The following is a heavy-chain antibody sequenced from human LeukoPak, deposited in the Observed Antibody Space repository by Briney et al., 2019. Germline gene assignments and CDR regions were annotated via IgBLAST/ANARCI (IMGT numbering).Heavy chain of an antibody. V-gene: IGHV4-39*07. CDR2: IYYSGST. CDR1: GGSISSSSYY. D-gene: IGHD1-26*01. Sequence: SETLSLTCTVSGGSISSSSYYWGWIRQPPGKGLEWIGSIYYSGSTYYNPSLKSRVTISVDTSRKQFSLKLSSVTAADTAVYYCARSIVGARNWYFGLWGRGTLVTVSS. J-gene: IGHJ2*01. CDR3: ARSIVGARNWYFGL.